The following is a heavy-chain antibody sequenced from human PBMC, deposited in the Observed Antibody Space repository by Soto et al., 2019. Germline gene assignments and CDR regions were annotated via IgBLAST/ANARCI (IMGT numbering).Heavy chain of an antibody. CDR3: ARPRTGSYYYFGMDV. CDR2: IDPSDSYI. Sequence: GESLKISCKGSGYSFNSYWISWVRQMPGKGLEWMGRIDPSDSYINYNPSFQGHVTISADKSISTAYLQWSSLKASDTAIYYCARPRTGSYYYFGMDVWGQGTTVTVSS. CDR1: GYSFNSYW. V-gene: IGHV5-10-1*01. D-gene: IGHD2-2*01. J-gene: IGHJ6*02.